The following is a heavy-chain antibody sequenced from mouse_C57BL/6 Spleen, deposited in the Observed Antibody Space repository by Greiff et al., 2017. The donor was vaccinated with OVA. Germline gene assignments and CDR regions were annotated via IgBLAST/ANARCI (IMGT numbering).Heavy chain of an antibody. V-gene: IGHV1-64*01. CDR1: GYTFTSYW. Sequence: QVQLQQPGAELVKPGASVKLSCKASGYTFTSYWMHWVKQRPGQGLEWIGMIHPNSGSTNYNEKFKSKATLTVDKSSSTAYMQLSSLTSEDSAVYYGARSSHTTVVRYFDVWGTGTTVTVSS. CDR3: ARSSHTTVVRYFDV. CDR2: IHPNSGST. D-gene: IGHD1-1*01. J-gene: IGHJ1*03.